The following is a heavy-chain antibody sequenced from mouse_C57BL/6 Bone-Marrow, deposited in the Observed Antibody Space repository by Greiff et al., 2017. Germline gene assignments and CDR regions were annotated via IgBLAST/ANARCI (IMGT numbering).Heavy chain of an antibody. D-gene: IGHD1-1*01. J-gene: IGHJ2*01. V-gene: IGHV14-4*01. CDR3: TTELRFDY. CDR2: IDPENGDT. CDR1: GFNIKDDY. Sequence: EVQLQPSGAELVRPGASVKLSCTASGFNIKDDYMHWVKQRPEQGLEWIGWIDPENGDTEYASKFQGKATITADTSSNTAYLQLSSLTSEDTAVYYCTTELRFDYWGQGTTLTVAS.